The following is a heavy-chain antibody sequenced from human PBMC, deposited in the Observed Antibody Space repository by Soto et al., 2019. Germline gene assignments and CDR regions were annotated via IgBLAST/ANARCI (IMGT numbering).Heavy chain of an antibody. V-gene: IGHV3-48*02. CDR2: ISSSSSTI. CDR1: GFTFSSYS. J-gene: IGHJ3*02. D-gene: IGHD2-15*01. Sequence: EVQLVESGGGLVQPGGSLRLSCAASGFTFSSYSMNWVRQAPGKGLEWVSYISSSSSTIYYADSVKGRFTISRDNAKNPLYLQMNSLRDEDTAVYCCAREDCGTDAFDIWGQGTMVTVSS. CDR3: AREDCGTDAFDI.